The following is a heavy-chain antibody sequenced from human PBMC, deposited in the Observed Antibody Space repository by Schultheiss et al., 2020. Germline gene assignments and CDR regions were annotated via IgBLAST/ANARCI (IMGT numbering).Heavy chain of an antibody. D-gene: IGHD3-22*01. CDR1: GFTVTNIY. CDR2: IYSGSNT. V-gene: IGHV3-66*01. Sequence: GGSLRLSCAASGFTVTNIYMSWVRQAPGKGLEWVSVIYSGSNTYYADSVTGRFTISRDNSKNTLYLQMNSLRADDTAVYYCVRVGGHYAVGAYGMDVWGQGTTVTVSS. CDR3: VRVGGHYAVGAYGMDV. J-gene: IGHJ6*02.